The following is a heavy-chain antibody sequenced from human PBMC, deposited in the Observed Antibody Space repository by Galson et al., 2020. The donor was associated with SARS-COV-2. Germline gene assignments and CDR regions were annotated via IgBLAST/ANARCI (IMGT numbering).Heavy chain of an antibody. CDR1: GFTFSSFE. J-gene: IGHJ4*02. CDR2: ISNSGTTM. V-gene: IGHV3-48*03. CDR3: ARDLAGNWNDR. Sequence: GESLKISCAASGFTFSSFEMNWVRPAPGKGLEWVSYISNSGTTMYYADSVKGRFTIPRDNARNSLYLHVNSLRAEDTAVYYCARDLAGNWNDRWGQGTLVTVSS. D-gene: IGHD1-1*01.